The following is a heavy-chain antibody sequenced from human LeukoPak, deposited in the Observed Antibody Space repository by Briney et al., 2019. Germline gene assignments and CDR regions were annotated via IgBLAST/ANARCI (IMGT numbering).Heavy chain of an antibody. Sequence: PGGSLRLSCVASRFTLSSYWMNWVRQAPGKGLEWVANIKQDGSEKYYVDSVKGRFTISRDNAKNSLYLQMNSLRAEDTAVYYCARSKAYHVSGSYPSDYWGQGSLVTVSS. CDR1: RFTLSSYW. V-gene: IGHV3-7*01. D-gene: IGHD3-10*01. J-gene: IGHJ4*02. CDR3: ARSKAYHVSGSYPSDY. CDR2: IKQDGSEK.